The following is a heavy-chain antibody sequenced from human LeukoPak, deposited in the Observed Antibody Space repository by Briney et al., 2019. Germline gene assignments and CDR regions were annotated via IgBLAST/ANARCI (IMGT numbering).Heavy chain of an antibody. J-gene: IGHJ6*03. D-gene: IGHD6-13*01. CDR1: GFTFDDYA. Sequence: PGGSLRLSCAASGFTFDDYAMHWVRQAPGKGLEWVSGISWNSGSIGYADSVKGRFTISRDNAKNSLYLQMNSLRAEDTALYYCAKCCGAAGTEYYYYYMDVWGKGTTVTVSS. V-gene: IGHV3-9*01. CDR3: AKCCGAAGTEYYYYYMDV. CDR2: ISWNSGSI.